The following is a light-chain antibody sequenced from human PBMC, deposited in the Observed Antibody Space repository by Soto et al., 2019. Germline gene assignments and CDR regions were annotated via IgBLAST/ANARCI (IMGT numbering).Light chain of an antibody. J-gene: IGLJ2*01. V-gene: IGLV1-47*02. CDR3: AAWDASLRGVV. Sequence: QSVLTQPPSASGTPGQTVTISCSGSSSNIGSNHVYWYQQFPGTAPKLLIYSNDQRPSGVPDRFSGSKSDTSASLAISGLRSDDEGDYYCAAWDASLRGVVFGGGTQLTVL. CDR1: SSNIGSNH. CDR2: SND.